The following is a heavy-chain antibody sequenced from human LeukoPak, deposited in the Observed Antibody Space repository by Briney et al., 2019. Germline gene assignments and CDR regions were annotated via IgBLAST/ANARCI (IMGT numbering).Heavy chain of an antibody. CDR3: ARPYGSGSFDNWFDP. Sequence: ASVKVSCRASGYTLTAHYMHGVRQAPGQGLEWIGRINPNSGDTNYAQKFQGRVTMTRDTSISTAYMDLSRLTSDDTAVYYCARPYGSGSFDNWFDPWGQGTLVIVSS. J-gene: IGHJ5*02. V-gene: IGHV1-2*06. CDR2: INPNSGDT. CDR1: GYTLTAHY. D-gene: IGHD3-10*01.